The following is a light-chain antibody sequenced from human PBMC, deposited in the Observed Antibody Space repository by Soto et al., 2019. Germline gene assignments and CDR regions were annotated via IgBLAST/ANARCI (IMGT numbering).Light chain of an antibody. CDR1: QGIRSY. V-gene: IGKV1-9*01. CDR2: AAS. J-gene: IGKJ4*01. Sequence: IQLTQSPSSLSASVGDRVTITCRASQGIRSYLAWYQQKPGKAPNLLIYAASTLQSGVPSRFSGSGSGTDFALTISSLQPEDVATYYCQQLNIYPLTFGGGTKVEIK. CDR3: QQLNIYPLT.